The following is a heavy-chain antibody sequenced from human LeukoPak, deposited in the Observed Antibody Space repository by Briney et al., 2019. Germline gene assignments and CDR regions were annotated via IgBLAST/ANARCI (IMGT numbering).Heavy chain of an antibody. CDR2: INPNSGGT. Sequence: ASVKVSCKASGYTFTGYYMHWVRQAPGQGLEWMGWINPNSGGTNYAQKFQGGVTMIRDTSISTAYMELSRLRSDDTAVYYCAREAAAGSNWFDPWGQGTLVTVSS. V-gene: IGHV1-2*02. CDR3: AREAAAGSNWFDP. CDR1: GYTFTGYY. J-gene: IGHJ5*02. D-gene: IGHD6-13*01.